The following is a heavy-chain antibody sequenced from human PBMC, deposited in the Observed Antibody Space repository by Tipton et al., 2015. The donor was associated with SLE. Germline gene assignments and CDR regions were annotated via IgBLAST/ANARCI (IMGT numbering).Heavy chain of an antibody. CDR1: GYTFTSYD. CDR3: ARGWRNSRGSDCLDV. V-gene: IGHV1-8*01. D-gene: IGHD3-22*01. CDR2: MNPKSGST. J-gene: IGHJ6*02. Sequence: QLVQSGTEVKKPGASVKVSCKASGYTFTSYDVHGVRQATGQGLEWMGWMNPKSGSTDYAQKFQGRVTMTRNTSASTVYMQMSSLRTEDTAVYYCARGWRNSRGSDCLDVWGQGTTVTVSS.